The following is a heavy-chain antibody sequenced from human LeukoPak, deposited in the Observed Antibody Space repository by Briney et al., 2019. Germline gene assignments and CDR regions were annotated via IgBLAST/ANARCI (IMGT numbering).Heavy chain of an antibody. CDR2: IKQDGSEQ. Sequence: PGGSLRLSCAASGFTFSMYWMTWVRQAPGKGLEWVANIKQDGSEQYYVDSVKGRFTISRDNAKNSLYLQMNTLRAEDTAVYYCARDLSSSSTAYFQHWGQGTLVTVSS. D-gene: IGHD6-6*01. V-gene: IGHV3-7*01. CDR3: ARDLSSSSTAYFQH. CDR1: GFTFSMYW. J-gene: IGHJ1*01.